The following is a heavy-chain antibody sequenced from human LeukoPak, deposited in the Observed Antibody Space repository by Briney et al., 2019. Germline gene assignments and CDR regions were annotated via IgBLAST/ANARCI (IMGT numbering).Heavy chain of an antibody. CDR2: IIPILGIA. J-gene: IGHJ4*02. CDR1: GGTFSSYA. V-gene: IGHV1-69*04. D-gene: IGHD5-12*01. Sequence: GASVKVSCKASGGTFSSYAISWVRQAPGQGLEWMGRIIPILGIANYAQKFQGRVTITADKSTSTAYMELSSLRSEDTAVYYCATAGSGYDVKLYYFDYWGQGTLVTVSS. CDR3: ATAGSGYDVKLYYFDY.